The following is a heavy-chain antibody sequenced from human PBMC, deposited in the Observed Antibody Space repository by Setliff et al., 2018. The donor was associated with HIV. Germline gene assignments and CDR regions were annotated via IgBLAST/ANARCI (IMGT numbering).Heavy chain of an antibody. V-gene: IGHV3-20*04. CDR2: ISWNGAKI. Sequence: GGSLRLSCAASGFTFDAYGMNWVRHSPGKGLEWVSGISWNGAKIEYADSVKGRFIVSRDNSKNSLYLHLNSLRADDTAFYYCTRRFGLADNAFDLWGQGTMVTVSS. D-gene: IGHD3-3*01. CDR3: TRRFGLADNAFDL. J-gene: IGHJ3*01. CDR1: GFTFDAYG.